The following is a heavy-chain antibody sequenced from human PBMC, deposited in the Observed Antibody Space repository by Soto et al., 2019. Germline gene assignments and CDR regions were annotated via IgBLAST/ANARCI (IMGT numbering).Heavy chain of an antibody. CDR2: INPSGGST. V-gene: IGHV1-46*01. CDR3: ARDKVRSSSWPYWFDP. J-gene: IGHJ5*02. CDR1: GYTFTSYY. D-gene: IGHD6-13*01. Sequence: ASVKVSCKASGYTFTSYYMHWVRQAPGQWFECMGIINPSGGSTSYVQKFQGRVTMTRDTSTSTVYMELSSLRSEDTAVYYCARDKVRSSSWPYWFDPWGQGTLVTVSS.